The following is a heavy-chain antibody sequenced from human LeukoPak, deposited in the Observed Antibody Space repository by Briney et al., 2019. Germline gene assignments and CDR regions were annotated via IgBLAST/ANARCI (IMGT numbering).Heavy chain of an antibody. CDR2: IYYSGST. CDR3: ARDRDYGDYGWYFDL. J-gene: IGHJ2*01. Sequence: SETLSLTCTVSGGSISSSSYYWGWIRQPPGKGLEWIGGIYYSGSTYYNPSLKSRVTISVDTSKNQFSLKLSSVTAADTAVYYCARDRDYGDYGWYFDLWGRGTLVTVSS. CDR1: GGSISSSSYY. D-gene: IGHD4-17*01. V-gene: IGHV4-39*07.